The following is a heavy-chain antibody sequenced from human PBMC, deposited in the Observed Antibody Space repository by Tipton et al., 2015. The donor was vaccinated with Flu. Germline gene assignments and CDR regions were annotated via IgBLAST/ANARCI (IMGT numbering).Heavy chain of an antibody. D-gene: IGHD2-15*01. V-gene: IGHV4-39*07. CDR2: MYHNGGT. Sequence: LRLSCAVSGASISSTSYFWGWIRQPPGKGLEWIGTMYHNGGTYFNPSLKSRVSISVDTSKNQFSLNLSSVTAADTAVYYCARACGSGGNRWFDPWGQGALVTVSS. CDR1: GASISSTSYF. CDR3: ARACGSGGNRWFDP. J-gene: IGHJ5*02.